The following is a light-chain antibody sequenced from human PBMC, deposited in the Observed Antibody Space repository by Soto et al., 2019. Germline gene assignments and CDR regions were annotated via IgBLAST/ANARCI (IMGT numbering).Light chain of an antibody. Sequence: EDMLTNSPATLSVTPRERATLSCRASQSVGSDLAWYQQKPGQAPRLLINGASSRATGVPDRFSGSGSGTDFTLTVSRLEPEDFAVYYCQQYGSSPITFGRGTRLETK. J-gene: IGKJ5*01. CDR1: QSVGSD. V-gene: IGKV3-20*01. CDR2: GAS. CDR3: QQYGSSPIT.